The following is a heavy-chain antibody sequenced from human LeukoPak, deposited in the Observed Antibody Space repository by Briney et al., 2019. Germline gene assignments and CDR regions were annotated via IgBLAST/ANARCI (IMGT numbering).Heavy chain of an antibody. CDR1: EFTFSSYS. Sequence: GGSLRLSCAASEFTFSSYSMNWVRQAPGKGLEWVSSISSSSSYIYYADSVKGRFTISRDNAKNSLYLQMNSLRAEDTAVYYCARMLTTVTTFDYWGQGTLVTVSS. V-gene: IGHV3-21*01. J-gene: IGHJ4*02. CDR3: ARMLTTVTTFDY. CDR2: ISSSSSYI. D-gene: IGHD4-17*01.